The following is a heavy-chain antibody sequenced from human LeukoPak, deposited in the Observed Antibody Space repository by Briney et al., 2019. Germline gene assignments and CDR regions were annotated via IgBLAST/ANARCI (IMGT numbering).Heavy chain of an antibody. D-gene: IGHD3-10*01. V-gene: IGHV3-23*01. J-gene: IGHJ4*02. Sequence: PGGSLRLSCAASGFTFSSYGMHWVRQAPGKGLEWVSTLTDSGGSTYYADSVKGRFTISRDNSKNTLYLQMNSLRAEDTAIYYCATDSGLHGSGGWGQGTLVTVSS. CDR3: ATDSGLHGSGG. CDR2: LTDSGGST. CDR1: GFTFSSYG.